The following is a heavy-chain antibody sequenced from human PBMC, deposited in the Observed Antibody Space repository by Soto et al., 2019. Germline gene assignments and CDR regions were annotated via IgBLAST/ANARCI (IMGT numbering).Heavy chain of an antibody. D-gene: IGHD3-22*01. V-gene: IGHV1-69*04. CDR1: GGTFSSYT. CDR2: IIPILGIA. J-gene: IGHJ4*02. Sequence: ASVKVSCKASGGTFSSYTISWVRQAPGQGLEWMGRIIPILGIANYAQKFQGRVTITADKSTSTAYMELSSLRSEDTAVDYCARDLGYYYDSSGYKDYWGQGTLVTVSS. CDR3: ARDLGYYYDSSGYKDY.